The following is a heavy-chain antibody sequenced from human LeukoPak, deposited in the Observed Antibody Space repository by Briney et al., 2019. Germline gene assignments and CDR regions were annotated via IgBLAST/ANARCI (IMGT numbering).Heavy chain of an antibody. D-gene: IGHD3-10*01. CDR1: GYSISSGYY. CDR3: ARAYYRILI. J-gene: IGHJ3*02. CDR2: IYYSGST. Sequence: SETLSLTCTVSGYSISSGYYWGWIRQPPGKGLEWIASIYYSGSTYYNPSLKSRVTISVDTSKNQFSLKLSSVSAADTAVYYCARAYYRILIWGQGTKVTVSS. V-gene: IGHV4-38-2*02.